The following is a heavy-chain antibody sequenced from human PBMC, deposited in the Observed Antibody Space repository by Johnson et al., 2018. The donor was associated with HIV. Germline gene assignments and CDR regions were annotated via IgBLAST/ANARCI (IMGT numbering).Heavy chain of an antibody. CDR1: GFTFSSYA. J-gene: IGHJ3*02. CDR2: ISYDGSNK. CDR3: ARDSNRYAFDI. Sequence: QEQLVESGGALVQPGGSLRLSCAASGFTFSSYAMHWVRQAPGKGLEWVAVISYDGSNKYYADSVKGRFTISRDNAKNSLYLQMNSLRAEDTAVYYCARDSNRYAFDIWGQGTMVTVSS. V-gene: IGHV3-30-3*01. D-gene: IGHD2-8*01.